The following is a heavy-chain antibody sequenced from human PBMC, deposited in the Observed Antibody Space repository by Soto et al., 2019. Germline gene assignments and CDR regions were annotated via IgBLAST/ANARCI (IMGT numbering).Heavy chain of an antibody. CDR3: AKGGHIDF. CDR2: IKDDGGET. J-gene: IGHJ4*01. CDR1: GFSFSTYW. D-gene: IGHD3-16*01. Sequence: VGSLRLSCAASGFSFSTYWMSWVRQAPGKGLEWVANIKDDGGETYYVDSVKGRFTISRDNAKTSLYLQMNSLRAEDTAVYYCAKGGHIDFCGQGTLVTVSS. V-gene: IGHV3-7*03.